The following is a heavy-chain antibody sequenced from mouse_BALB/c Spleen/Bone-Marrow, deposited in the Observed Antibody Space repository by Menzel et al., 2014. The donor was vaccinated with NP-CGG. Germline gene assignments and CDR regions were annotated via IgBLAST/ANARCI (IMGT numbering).Heavy chain of an antibody. CDR2: ISYSGST. V-gene: IGHV3-2*02. CDR3: ARYDYDVESLDY. CDR1: GYSITSDYA. Sequence: DVKLQESGPGLVKPSQSLSLTCTVTGYSITSDYAWNWIRQLPGNKLEWMGYISYSGSTSYNPSLKRRISITRDTSKNQFFLQLNSVAAEDTATYCCARYDYDVESLDYWGQGTTLTVSS. D-gene: IGHD2-4*01. J-gene: IGHJ2*01.